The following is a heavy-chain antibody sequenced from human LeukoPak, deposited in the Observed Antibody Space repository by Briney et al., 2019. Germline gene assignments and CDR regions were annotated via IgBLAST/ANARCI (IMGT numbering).Heavy chain of an antibody. CDR1: GGSLSGYY. Sequence: PPETLSLTCAVSGGSLSGYYWTWIRQPPGKGLEWIGEINHSGSANYNPSLKSRVTISLDTSKNQFSLKVSSVTAADTAVYYCARGQGTVTTHWGQGTLVTVSS. CDR2: INHSGSA. D-gene: IGHD4-17*01. V-gene: IGHV4-34*01. CDR3: ARGQGTVTTH. J-gene: IGHJ4*02.